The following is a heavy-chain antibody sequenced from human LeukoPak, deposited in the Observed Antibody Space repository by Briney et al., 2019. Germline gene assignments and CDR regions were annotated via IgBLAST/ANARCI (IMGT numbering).Heavy chain of an antibody. D-gene: IGHD3-22*01. CDR1: GGSISSSSYY. V-gene: IGHV4-39*01. J-gene: IGHJ4*02. CDR2: IYYSGST. CDR3: ARHGITMLVPPGRFDY. Sequence: SETLSLTCTVSGGSISSSSYYWGWIRQPPGKGLEWIGSIYYSGSTYYNPSLKSRVTISVDTSKNQFSLKLSSVTAADTAVYYCARHGITMLVPPGRFDYWGQGTLVTVSS.